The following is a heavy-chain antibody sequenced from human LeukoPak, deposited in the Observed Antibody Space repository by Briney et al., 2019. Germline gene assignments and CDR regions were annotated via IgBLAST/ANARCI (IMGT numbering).Heavy chain of an antibody. CDR2: IFPHDSDT. CDR1: GYSFTSYW. J-gene: IGHJ4*02. CDR3: ARSGLLDY. D-gene: IGHD3/OR15-3a*01. V-gene: IGHV5-51*01. Sequence: GESLKISCKGSGYSFTSYWIGWVRQMPGKGLEWMGIIFPHDSDTRYSPSFQGQVTISADKSINTAYLQWNSLKASDTAMYYCARSGLLDYWGQGTLVTVSS.